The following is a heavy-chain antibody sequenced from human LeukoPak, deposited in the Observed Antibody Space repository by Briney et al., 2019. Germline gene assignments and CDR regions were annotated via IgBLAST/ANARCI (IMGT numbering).Heavy chain of an antibody. V-gene: IGHV3-23*01. D-gene: IGHD4-17*01. CDR3: AXXXXDYGXPVGWFDP. Sequence: PGRSLRLSCAASGFPFSASAMTWVRQAPGKGLEWVSHILSTGTTYYADSMRGRFTISRDNSKNTLYLLMTSLRADDTAVYYCAXXXXDYGXPVGWFDPWGQGTLVTVSS. CDR2: ILSTGTT. J-gene: IGHJ5*02. CDR1: GFPFSASA.